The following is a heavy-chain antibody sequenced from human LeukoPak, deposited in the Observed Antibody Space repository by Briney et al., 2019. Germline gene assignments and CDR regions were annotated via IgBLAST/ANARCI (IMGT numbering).Heavy chain of an antibody. D-gene: IGHD3-22*01. CDR1: GYSFFTYW. Sequence: GESLKISCKVSGYSFFTYWIGWVRQTPGKGLEWMGIIYPGDSDTRDSPSFQGQVTISVDKSTSTAYLQWSSLKASDTAIYYCARMRRGFYESSGPFDYWGQGTLVTVSS. CDR2: IYPGDSDT. V-gene: IGHV5-51*01. J-gene: IGHJ4*02. CDR3: ARMRRGFYESSGPFDY.